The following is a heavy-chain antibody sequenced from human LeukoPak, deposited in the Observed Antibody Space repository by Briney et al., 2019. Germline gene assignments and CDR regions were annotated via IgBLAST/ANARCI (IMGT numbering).Heavy chain of an antibody. CDR1: GGSISSGSYY. CDR3: ARGVTAMVPILNYYYYYYMDV. J-gene: IGHJ6*03. D-gene: IGHD5-18*01. Sequence: PSETLSLTCTVSGGSISSGSYYCSWIRQPAGKGLEWIGRIYSSGSINYNPSLKSRITISADTSKNQFSLKLSSVTAADTAVYYCARGVTAMVPILNYYYYYYMDVWGKGTTVTVSS. CDR2: IYSSGSI. V-gene: IGHV4-61*02.